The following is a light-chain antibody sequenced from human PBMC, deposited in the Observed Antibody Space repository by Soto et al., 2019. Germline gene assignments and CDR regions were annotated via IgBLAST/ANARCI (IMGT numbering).Light chain of an antibody. Sequence: EIVMTQSPATLSVSPGEGATVSCRASQSVASRLAWYQHKPGQAPRLLIYGASTRATGIPAKFSGSGSGTEFTLTISSLQSEDFAVYYCQQYNDWPRTFGQGTKVEIK. CDR2: GAS. J-gene: IGKJ1*01. CDR3: QQYNDWPRT. V-gene: IGKV3-15*01. CDR1: QSVASR.